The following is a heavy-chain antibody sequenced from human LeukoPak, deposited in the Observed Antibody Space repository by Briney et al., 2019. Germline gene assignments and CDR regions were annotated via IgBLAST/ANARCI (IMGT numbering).Heavy chain of an antibody. CDR2: INSDGSST. Sequence: PGGSLRLSCAASGFTFSSYWMHWVRQAPGKGLVWVSRINSDGSSTSYADSVKGRFTISRDNSKNTLYLQMNSLRAEDTAVYYCAKRKEWGGNNKWGQGTLVTVSS. CDR1: GFTFSSYW. V-gene: IGHV3-74*01. CDR3: AKRKEWGGNNK. D-gene: IGHD3-16*01. J-gene: IGHJ4*02.